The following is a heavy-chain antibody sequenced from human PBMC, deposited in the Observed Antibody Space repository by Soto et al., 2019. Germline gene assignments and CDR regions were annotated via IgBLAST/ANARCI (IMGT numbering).Heavy chain of an antibody. Sequence: EVKMMESGGGLVQPGGSLRLACAASGFTFSSYAMSWVRQAPGKGLEWVSSISGSGATKHYTDSVKGRFTVSRGNSKNTLYLQMNSLRAEDTALYNCAKDPVRYCSGGSCPTTENWFDPWGQGTLVTVSS. D-gene: IGHD2-15*01. CDR1: GFTFSSYA. J-gene: IGHJ5*02. CDR3: AKDPVRYCSGGSCPTTENWFDP. V-gene: IGHV3-23*01. CDR2: ISGSGATK.